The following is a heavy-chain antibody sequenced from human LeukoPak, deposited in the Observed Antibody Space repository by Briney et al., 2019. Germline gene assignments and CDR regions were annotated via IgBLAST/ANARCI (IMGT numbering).Heavy chain of an antibody. CDR1: GGTFSSYA. CDR3: ASASTTLGYYYGSWSLGDAFDI. V-gene: IGHV1-69*13. D-gene: IGHD3-10*01. Sequence: GASVKVSCKASGGTFSSYAISWVRQAPGQGLEWMGGIIPIFGTANYAQKFQGRVTVTADESTSTAYMELSSLRSEDTAVYYCASASTTLGYYYGSWSLGDAFDIWGQGTMVTVSS. J-gene: IGHJ3*02. CDR2: IIPIFGTA.